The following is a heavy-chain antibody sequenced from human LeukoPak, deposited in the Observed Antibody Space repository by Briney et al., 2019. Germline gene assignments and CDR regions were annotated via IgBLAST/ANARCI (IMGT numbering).Heavy chain of an antibody. V-gene: IGHV4-39*01. CDR3: ASTSIAAAGTGYYFDY. CDR1: GGSVSSSSYY. D-gene: IGHD6-13*01. J-gene: IGHJ4*02. CDR2: IYYGGST. Sequence: SETLSLTCTVSGGSVSSSSYYWGWIRQPPGKGLEWIGNIYYGGSTSYNPSLKSRVTISVDTSKNQFSLKLSSVTAADTAVYYCASTSIAAAGTGYYFDYWGQGTLVTVSS.